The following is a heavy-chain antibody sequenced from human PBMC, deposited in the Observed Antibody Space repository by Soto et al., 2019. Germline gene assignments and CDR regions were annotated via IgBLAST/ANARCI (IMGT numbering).Heavy chain of an antibody. J-gene: IGHJ4*02. CDR3: ARVVITQSAFDY. D-gene: IGHD3-22*01. Sequence: QVQLVESGGGLVKPGGSLRLSCAASGFTFSDYYMSWIRQAPGKGLEWVSYISSSSSYTNYADSVKGRFTISRDNAKNSLYLQMNSLRAEDTAVYYCARVVITQSAFDYWGQGTLVTVSS. CDR2: ISSSSSYT. V-gene: IGHV3-11*05. CDR1: GFTFSDYY.